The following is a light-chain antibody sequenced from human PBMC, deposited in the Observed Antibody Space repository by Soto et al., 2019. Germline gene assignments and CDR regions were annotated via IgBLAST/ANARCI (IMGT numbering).Light chain of an antibody. V-gene: IGKV3-11*01. CDR2: DAS. Sequence: EIVLTQSPATLSLSPGERATLSCRASQSVSSYLAWYQQKPGQAPRLLIYDASNRATGIPARFSGSGSGTDFTLTISSLGPADFAVYYCQQRRTFGQGTKVEIK. J-gene: IGKJ1*01. CDR3: QQRRT. CDR1: QSVSSY.